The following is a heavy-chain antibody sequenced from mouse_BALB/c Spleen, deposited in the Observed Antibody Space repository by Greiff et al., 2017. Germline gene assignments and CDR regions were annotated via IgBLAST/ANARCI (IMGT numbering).Heavy chain of an antibody. V-gene: IGHV5-12-2*01. CDR2: ISNGGGST. CDR3: ARATVVATDY. Sequence: EVQVVESGGGLVQPGGSLKLSCAASGFTFSSYTMSWVRQTPEKRLEWVAYISNGGGSTYYPDTVKGRFTISRDNAKNTLYLQMSSLKSEDTAMYYCARATVVATDYWGQGTSVTVSS. CDR1: GFTFSSYT. J-gene: IGHJ4*01. D-gene: IGHD1-1*01.